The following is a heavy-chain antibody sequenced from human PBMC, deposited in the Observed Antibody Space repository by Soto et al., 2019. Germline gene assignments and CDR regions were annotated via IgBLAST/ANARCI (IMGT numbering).Heavy chain of an antibody. J-gene: IGHJ4*02. CDR1: GDSFSKYT. CDR2: IIPRFGTT. Sequence: SVKVSCKASGDSFSKYTVNWVRQAPRQGLEWMGGIIPRFGTTNYAPTLQDRVTITADESMNTVYMELSSLRSEDTALYYCARGRGLYNSGRSQLDSWRQGTLVTV. CDR3: ARGRGLYNSGRSQLDS. V-gene: IGHV1-69*13. D-gene: IGHD1-1*01.